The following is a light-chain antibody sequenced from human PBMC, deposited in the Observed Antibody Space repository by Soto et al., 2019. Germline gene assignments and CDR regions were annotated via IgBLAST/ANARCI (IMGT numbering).Light chain of an antibody. CDR3: QQRSNWPPLP. Sequence: EIVLTQSPATLSLSPGERATLSCRASQSVSSYVAWYQQKPGQAPRLLIYDASNRATGIPARFSGSGSGTDFTLTMSSLEPEGFAVYYCQQRSNWPPLPFGGGTKVVIK. J-gene: IGKJ4*01. V-gene: IGKV3-11*01. CDR2: DAS. CDR1: QSVSSY.